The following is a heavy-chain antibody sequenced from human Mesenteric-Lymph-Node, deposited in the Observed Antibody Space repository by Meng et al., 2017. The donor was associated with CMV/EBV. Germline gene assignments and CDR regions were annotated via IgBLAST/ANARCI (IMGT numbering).Heavy chain of an antibody. V-gene: IGHV3-23*01. CDR1: GYPFTSYA. CDR2: ISGSGGST. Sequence: SCKTSGYPFTSYAMSWVRQAPGKGLEWVSAISGSGGSTYYADSVKGRFTISRDNSKNTLYLQMNSLRAEDTAVYYCAKDAGTATGLSALDIWGQGAVVTVSS. CDR3: AKDAGTATGLSALDI. D-gene: IGHD6-13*01. J-gene: IGHJ3*02.